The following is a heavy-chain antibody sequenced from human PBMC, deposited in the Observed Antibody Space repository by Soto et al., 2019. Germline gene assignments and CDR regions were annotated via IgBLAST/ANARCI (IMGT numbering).Heavy chain of an antibody. D-gene: IGHD6-6*01. CDR3: ARMFEYSSSSFDY. J-gene: IGHJ4*02. CDR1: GGSFSGYY. Sequence: SETLSLTCAVYGGSFSGYYWSWIRQPPGKGLEWIGEINHSGSTNYNPSLKSRVTISVDTSKNQFSLKLSSVTAADTAVYYCARMFEYSSSSFDYWGQGTLVTVSS. CDR2: INHSGST. V-gene: IGHV4-34*01.